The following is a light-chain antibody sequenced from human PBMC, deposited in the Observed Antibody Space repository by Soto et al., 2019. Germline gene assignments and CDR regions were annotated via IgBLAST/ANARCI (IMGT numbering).Light chain of an antibody. CDR1: SSDVGGYNY. V-gene: IGLV2-14*01. Sequence: QSALTQPASVSGSPGQSITISCTGTSSDVGGYNYVSWFQQHPGKAPKLMIYEVSNRPSGVSNRFSGSKSVNTASLTISGLQAEDEADYYCISYTPTSTWVFGGGTKPTVL. CDR2: EVS. CDR3: ISYTPTSTWV. J-gene: IGLJ3*02.